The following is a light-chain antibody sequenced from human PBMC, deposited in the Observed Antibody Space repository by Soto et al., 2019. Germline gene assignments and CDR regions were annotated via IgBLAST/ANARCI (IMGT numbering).Light chain of an antibody. CDR2: GNS. J-gene: IGLJ2*01. CDR1: NSNIGAGYD. V-gene: IGLV1-40*01. Sequence: QSVLTQPPSVSGAPGQRATISCTGSNSNIGAGYDVHWYQQLPGTAPKLLIYGNSNRPSGVPDRFSGSKSGTSVSLAITGLQAEDEADYYCQSYDSSLSGVVFGGGTKLTVL. CDR3: QSYDSSLSGVV.